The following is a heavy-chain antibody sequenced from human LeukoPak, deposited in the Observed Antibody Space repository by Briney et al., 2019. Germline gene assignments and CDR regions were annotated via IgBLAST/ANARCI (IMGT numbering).Heavy chain of an antibody. CDR3: ARGWGFLDF. D-gene: IGHD6-19*01. CDR2: IYYSGST. J-gene: IGHJ4*02. V-gene: IGHV4-59*01. Sequence: SETLSLTCTVSGASMTDYYWSWIRKPPGKGLEWIGYIYYSGSTNYNPSLKSRVTISVDTSRNHFSLKLSSVTAADTAVYYCARGWGFLDFWGQGTLVTVSS. CDR1: GASMTDYY.